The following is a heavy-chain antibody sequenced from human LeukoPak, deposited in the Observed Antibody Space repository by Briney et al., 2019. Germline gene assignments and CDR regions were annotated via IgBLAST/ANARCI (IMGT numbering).Heavy chain of an antibody. Sequence: GGSLRLSCAASGFTFSSYAMHWVRQAPGKGLEWVAVISYDGSNKYYADSVKGRFTISRDNSKNTLYLQMNSLRAEDTAVYYCARAKGVVVPAAIGLYYYGMDVWGQGTTVTVSS. V-gene: IGHV3-30*04. J-gene: IGHJ6*02. CDR3: ARAKGVVVPAAIGLYYYGMDV. D-gene: IGHD2-2*02. CDR1: GFTFSSYA. CDR2: ISYDGSNK.